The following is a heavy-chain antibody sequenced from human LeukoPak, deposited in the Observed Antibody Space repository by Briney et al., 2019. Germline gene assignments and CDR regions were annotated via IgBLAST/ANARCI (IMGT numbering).Heavy chain of an antibody. J-gene: IGHJ6*03. V-gene: IGHV3-23*01. CDR3: AKSSCYTATCYYYYMDV. CDR1: GFTFSSYA. Sequence: GGSLRLSCAASGFTFSSYAMSWVRQAPGKGLEWVSDISVSGGSTYYADSVKGRFTISRDNSKNTLYLQMNSLRAEDTAVYYCAKSSCYTATCYYYYMDVWGKGTTVTVSS. CDR2: ISVSGGST. D-gene: IGHD2-2*02.